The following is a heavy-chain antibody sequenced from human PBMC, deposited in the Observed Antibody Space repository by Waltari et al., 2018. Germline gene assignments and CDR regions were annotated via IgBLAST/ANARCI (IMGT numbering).Heavy chain of an antibody. CDR2: INHSGST. V-gene: IGHV4-34*01. D-gene: IGHD2-2*01. CDR3: ARGGSHNVVVPAAKRNYYMDV. J-gene: IGHJ6*03. CDR1: GGSFSGYY. Sequence: QVQLQQWGAGLLKPSETLSLTCAVYGGSFSGYYWSWIRQPPGKGLEWIGEINHSGSTNYNPSLKSRVTISVDTSKNQFSLKLSSVTAADTAVYYCARGGSHNVVVPAAKRNYYMDVWGKGTTVTISS.